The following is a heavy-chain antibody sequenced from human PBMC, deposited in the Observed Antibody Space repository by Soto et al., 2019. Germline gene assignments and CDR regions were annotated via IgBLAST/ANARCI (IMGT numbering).Heavy chain of an antibody. CDR3: AHGSGWLFDY. CDR1: GFSLSTTEVG. J-gene: IGHJ4*02. CDR2: LYWNDDN. Sequence: QITLKESGPTLVKPTQTLTLTCTFSGFSLSTTEVGVGWIRQPPGKALEWLALLYWNDDNRYIPSLRSRLTLTKDTSKNQVVLTMTNMDPVDTATYYCAHGSGWLFDYWGQGTLVTVSS. D-gene: IGHD6-19*01. V-gene: IGHV2-5*01.